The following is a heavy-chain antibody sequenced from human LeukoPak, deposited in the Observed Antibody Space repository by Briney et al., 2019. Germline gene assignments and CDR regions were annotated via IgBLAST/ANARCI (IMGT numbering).Heavy chain of an antibody. V-gene: IGHV3-9*01. CDR2: ISWNSGSI. CDR1: GFTFVDYA. CDR3: AKASEYSSSSPSDY. J-gene: IGHJ4*02. D-gene: IGHD6-6*01. Sequence: GGSLRLSCAASGFTFVDYAIPSVRQAPGKGLGWVSGISWNSGSIGYADTVKGRFTISRDNAKNSLYLQMNSLRAEDTALYYCAKASEYSSSSPSDYWGQGTLVTVSS.